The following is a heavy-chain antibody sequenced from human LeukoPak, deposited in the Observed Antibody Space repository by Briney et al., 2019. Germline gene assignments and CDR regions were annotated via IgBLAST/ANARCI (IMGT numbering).Heavy chain of an antibody. CDR3: AKGSYSNSQYYYMDV. J-gene: IGHJ6*03. CDR1: GFTFDDYA. V-gene: IGHV3-43D*03. D-gene: IGHD4-11*01. Sequence: GGSLRLSCAASGFTFDDYAMHWVRQAPGKGLEWVSLISWDGGSTYYADSVKGRFTISRDNSKNSLYLQMNSLRAEDTALYYCAKGSYSNSQYYYMDVWGKGTTVTVSS. CDR2: ISWDGGST.